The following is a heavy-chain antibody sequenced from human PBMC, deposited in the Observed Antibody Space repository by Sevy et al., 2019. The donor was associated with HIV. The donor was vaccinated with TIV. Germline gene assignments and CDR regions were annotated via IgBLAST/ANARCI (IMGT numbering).Heavy chain of an antibody. J-gene: IGHJ4*02. CDR3: ARAYCSGGRCYSLAY. Sequence: ASVKVSCEASGYIFSTYRISWMRQAPGQGLEWLGWISPLNGDTNYVQRFQGRVTMITDTSTSTAFMELRSLRADDTAVYYCARAYCSGGRCYSLAYWGQGTLVTVSS. CDR1: GYIFSTYR. CDR2: ISPLNGDT. D-gene: IGHD2-15*01. V-gene: IGHV1-18*01.